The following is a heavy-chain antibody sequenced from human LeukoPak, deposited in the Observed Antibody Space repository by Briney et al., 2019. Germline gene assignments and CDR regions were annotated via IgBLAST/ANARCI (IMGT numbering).Heavy chain of an antibody. CDR1: GFTFSSYA. D-gene: IGHD2-15*01. CDR2: ISYDGSNE. J-gene: IGHJ4*02. CDR3: AKDRRGYCSGGSCYYNFDY. Sequence: GGSLRLSCAASGFTFSSYAMHWVRQAPGKGLEWVAVISYDGSNEYYADSVKGRFTISRDNSKNTLYLQMNSLRAEDTAVYYCAKDRRGYCSGGSCYYNFDYWGQGTLVTVSS. V-gene: IGHV3-30-3*01.